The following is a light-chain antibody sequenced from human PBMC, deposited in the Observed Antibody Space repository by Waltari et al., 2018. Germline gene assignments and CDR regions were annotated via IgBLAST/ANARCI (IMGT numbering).Light chain of an antibody. CDR2: VNSDGSH. CDR1: GEYSAYA. J-gene: IGLJ3*02. CDR3: QTWGMNIQV. Sequence: QLVLTQSPSASASLGASVKLTCTLTGEYSAYAIAWHQQQPEKGPRYLMNVNSDGSHDKADGIPERLSGSSGGAERYLIISRLQSDDEADYFCQTWGMNIQVFGGGTRLTVL. V-gene: IGLV4-69*01.